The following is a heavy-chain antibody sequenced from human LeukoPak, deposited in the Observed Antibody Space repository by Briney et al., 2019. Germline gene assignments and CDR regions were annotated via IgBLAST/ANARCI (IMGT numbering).Heavy chain of an antibody. J-gene: IGHJ4*02. CDR1: RGSISSITNY. CDR3: ASGPFNYFDF. V-gene: IGHV4-39*01. Sequence: SETLSLTCTVSRGSISSITNYLGWIRQPPRKGLEWIGSVYYTGNTYYNPSLKSRVTISVGASKSQFSLKLSSVTAADTAVYYCASGPFNYFDFWGQGTLVIVSS. CDR2: VYYTGNT.